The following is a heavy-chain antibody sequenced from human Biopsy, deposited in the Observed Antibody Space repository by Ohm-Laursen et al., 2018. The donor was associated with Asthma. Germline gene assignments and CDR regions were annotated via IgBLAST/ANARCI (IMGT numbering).Heavy chain of an antibody. J-gene: IGHJ6*02. CDR1: PGSFSGFF. CDR2: TNERGVT. CDR3: ARGPELDV. Sequence: SDTLFLTCAVYPGSFSGFFWTWIRQSPGKGLEWIGETNERGVTNNNPSLKSRVIISIDTYWNRVSLKLTSVTAADTAVYYCARGPELDVWGQGTTVTVSS. V-gene: IGHV4-34*01.